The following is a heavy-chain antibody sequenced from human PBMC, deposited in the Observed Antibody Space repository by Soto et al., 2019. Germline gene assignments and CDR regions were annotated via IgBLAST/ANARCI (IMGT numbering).Heavy chain of an antibody. J-gene: IGHJ6*03. V-gene: IGHV4-34*01. CDR1: GGSFSGYY. CDR3: ARVACAEISPHMDV. CDR2: INHSGST. Sequence: PSETLSLTCAVYGGSFSGYYWSWIRQPPGKGLEWIGEINHSGSTNYNPSLKSRVTISVDTSKNQFSLKLSSVTAADTAVYYCARVACAEISPHMDVWGKRTTVTVSS.